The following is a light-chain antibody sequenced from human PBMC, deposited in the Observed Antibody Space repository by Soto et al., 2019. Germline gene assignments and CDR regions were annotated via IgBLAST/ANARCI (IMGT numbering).Light chain of an antibody. CDR3: QHFSSYSTSM. CDR1: QSISNW. V-gene: IGKV1-5*01. CDR2: DAS. J-gene: IGKJ1*01. Sequence: DIQMTQSPSILAASVGDRVTITCRASQSISNWLAWYQQKPGKAPELLIYDASSLKSGVPSRFSGSGSGTDFTLTIRSLQPDDFATYYCQHFSSYSTSMFGQGTKVEIK.